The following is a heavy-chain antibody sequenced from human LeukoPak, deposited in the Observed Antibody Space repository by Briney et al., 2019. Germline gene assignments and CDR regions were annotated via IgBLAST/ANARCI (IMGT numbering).Heavy chain of an antibody. CDR1: GFTFSSYA. Sequence: GGSLRLSCAASGFTFSSYAMSWVRQAPGKGLEWVSAISGSGGSTYYADSVKGRFTISRDNSKNTLYLQMNSLRAEDTAVYYCAKDLTRRYDFWSGVDYWGQGTLVTVSS. V-gene: IGHV3-23*01. J-gene: IGHJ4*02. CDR2: ISGSGGST. CDR3: AKDLTRRYDFWSGVDY. D-gene: IGHD3-3*01.